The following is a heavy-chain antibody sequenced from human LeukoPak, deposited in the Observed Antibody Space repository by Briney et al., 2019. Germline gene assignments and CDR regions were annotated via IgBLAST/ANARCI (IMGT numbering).Heavy chain of an antibody. CDR2: INPNSGGT. CDR3: ARGGIPVYYYYMDV. Sequence: ASVKVSCKASGYTFTGYYMHWVRQAPGQGLEWMGWINPNSGGTNYAQKFQGRVTMTRDTSISIAYMELSRLRSDDTAVYYCARGGIPVYYYYMDVWGKGTTVTVSS. J-gene: IGHJ6*03. CDR1: GYTFTGYY. D-gene: IGHD1-14*01. V-gene: IGHV1-2*02.